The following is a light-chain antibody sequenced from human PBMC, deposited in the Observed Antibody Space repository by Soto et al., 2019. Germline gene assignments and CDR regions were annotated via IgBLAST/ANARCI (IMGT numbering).Light chain of an antibody. CDR2: GSS. CDR1: QSVTNNY. Sequence: EVVLTQSPGTLSLSPGERATLSYRASQSVTNNYFAWYQQKPGQAPRLLIFGSSDRATVIPDRFSGSGSGTAFTLTISRLEPEDFAVYYCQQYASSPPYTFGQGTKLEIK. CDR3: QQYASSPPYT. J-gene: IGKJ2*01. V-gene: IGKV3-20*01.